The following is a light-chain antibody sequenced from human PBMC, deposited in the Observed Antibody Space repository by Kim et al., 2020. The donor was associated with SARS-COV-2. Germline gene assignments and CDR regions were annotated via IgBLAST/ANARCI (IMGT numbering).Light chain of an antibody. CDR1: QSIGSN. J-gene: IGKJ1*01. CDR3: QQSYTTPRT. V-gene: IGKV1-39*01. CDR2: AAS. Sequence: ASVGDRVTVTCRASQSIGSNLNWYQQKPGKAPNLLIFAASSLQSGVPSRFSGSGSGTDFTLTISSLQPEDFATYYCQQSYTTPRTFGQGTKVDIK.